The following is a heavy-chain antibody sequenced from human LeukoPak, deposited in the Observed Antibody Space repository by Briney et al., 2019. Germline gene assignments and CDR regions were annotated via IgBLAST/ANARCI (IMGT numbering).Heavy chain of an antibody. V-gene: IGHV1-2*02. J-gene: IGHJ4*02. CDR1: GYAFTGNY. CDR3: ARGGYYGSGTLRG. D-gene: IGHD3-10*01. Sequence: ASVKVSCKASGYAFTGNYMHSVRQPPGQGLEWMGWINPNSGGTNYAQKFQGRVTMTRDTYISTAYMELSRLRSDDTAVYYCARGGYYGSGTLRGWGQGTLVTVSS. CDR2: INPNSGGT.